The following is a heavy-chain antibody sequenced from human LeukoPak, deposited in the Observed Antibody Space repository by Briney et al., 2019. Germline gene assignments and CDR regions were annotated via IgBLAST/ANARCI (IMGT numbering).Heavy chain of an antibody. D-gene: IGHD2-15*01. CDR3: AKDIVGGGNDY. CDR1: GFTFSSYA. Sequence: PGGSLRLSCAASGFTFSSYAMNWVRQAPGKGLEWVSSITSRSSYIYYADSVKGRFTISRDNAKTSLYLHMNSLRAEDTAVYYCAKDIVGGGNDYWGRGTLVIVSS. J-gene: IGHJ4*02. V-gene: IGHV3-21*06. CDR2: ITSRSSYI.